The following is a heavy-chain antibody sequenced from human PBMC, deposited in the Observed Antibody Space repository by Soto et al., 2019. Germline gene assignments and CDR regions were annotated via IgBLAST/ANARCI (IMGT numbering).Heavy chain of an antibody. Sequence: ASVKVSCKASGGTFSSYAISWVRQAPGQGLEWMGGIIPIFGTANYAQKFQGRVMITADESTSTAYMELSSLRSEDTAVYYCARATGRAAAGRIYGMDVWGQGTTVTVSS. D-gene: IGHD6-13*01. CDR2: IIPIFGTA. V-gene: IGHV1-69*13. J-gene: IGHJ6*02. CDR3: ARATGRAAAGRIYGMDV. CDR1: GGTFSSYA.